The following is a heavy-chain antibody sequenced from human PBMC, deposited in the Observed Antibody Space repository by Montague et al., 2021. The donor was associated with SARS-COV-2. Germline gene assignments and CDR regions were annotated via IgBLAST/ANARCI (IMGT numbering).Heavy chain of an antibody. D-gene: IGHD6-19*01. Sequence: TLSLTCTVSGVSISSGSYYWSWIRQPAGKGLEWIGRISISRSTNYNLSLKSRVTISVDTSKNQFSLELSAVTAADTAVYYCARDIAVAGLFDYWGQGTLVTVSS. J-gene: IGHJ4*02. CDR3: ARDIAVAGLFDY. CDR1: GVSISSGSYY. CDR2: ISISRST. V-gene: IGHV4-61*02.